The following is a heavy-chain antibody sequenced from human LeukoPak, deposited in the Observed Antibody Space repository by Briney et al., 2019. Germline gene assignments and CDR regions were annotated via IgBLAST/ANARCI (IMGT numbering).Heavy chain of an antibody. D-gene: IGHD3-3*01. Sequence: SETLSLTCTVSGGSISNYYWSWIRQPAGKGLEWIGRIYASGSTNYNPSLKSRVTISVDTSKNQFSLKLSSVTAADTAVYYCARAPDFWSGFVFDIWGQGTMVTVSS. J-gene: IGHJ3*02. CDR2: IYASGST. V-gene: IGHV4-4*07. CDR3: ARAPDFWSGFVFDI. CDR1: GGSISNYY.